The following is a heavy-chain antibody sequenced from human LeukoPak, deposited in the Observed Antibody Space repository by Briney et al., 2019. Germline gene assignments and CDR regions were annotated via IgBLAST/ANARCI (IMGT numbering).Heavy chain of an antibody. CDR2: ISYDGSNK. V-gene: IGHV3-30*01. J-gene: IGHJ4*02. CDR1: GFTFSSYA. Sequence: GRSLRLSCAASGFTFSSYAMRWVRQAPGKGLVWVAVISYDGSNKYYADPVKGRFTISRDNSKNTLYLQMNSLRAEDTAVYYCARLGYSYGVGYWGQGTLVTVSS. CDR3: ARLGYSYGVGY. D-gene: IGHD5-18*01.